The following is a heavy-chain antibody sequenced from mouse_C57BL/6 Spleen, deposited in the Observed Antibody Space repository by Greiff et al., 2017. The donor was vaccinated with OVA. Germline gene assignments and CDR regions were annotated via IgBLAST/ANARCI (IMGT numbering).Heavy chain of an antibody. J-gene: IGHJ2*01. Sequence: DVHLVESGGGLVQPGGSLKLSCAASGFTFSDYGMAWVRQAPRKGPAWVAFLSNLAYSIYSADTVTGRFTISRENAKNTLYLEMSSLRSEDTAMYYCARLTGSYFDYWGQGTTLTVSS. CDR1: GFTFSDYG. CDR3: ARLTGSYFDY. D-gene: IGHD4-1*01. V-gene: IGHV5-15*01. CDR2: LSNLAYSI.